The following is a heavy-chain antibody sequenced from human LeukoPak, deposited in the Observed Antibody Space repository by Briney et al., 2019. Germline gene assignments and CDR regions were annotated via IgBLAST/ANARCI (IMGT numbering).Heavy chain of an antibody. Sequence: SETLSLTCTVSASISSGDYYWNWIRQPAGKGLEWIGRVSASGYTNYNPSLRSRITISVDTSKNQFSLKLSSVTAADTAVYYCARDRITMVAGPKPYYYYYGMDVWGQGTTVTVSS. V-gene: IGHV4-61*02. CDR1: ASISSGDYY. CDR2: VSASGYT. CDR3: ARDRITMVAGPKPYYYYYGMDV. J-gene: IGHJ6*02. D-gene: IGHD3-10*01.